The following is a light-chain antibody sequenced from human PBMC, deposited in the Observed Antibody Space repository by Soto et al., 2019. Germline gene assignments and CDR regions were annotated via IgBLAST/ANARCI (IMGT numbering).Light chain of an antibody. V-gene: IGKV3-20*01. CDR2: GAS. CDR3: QRYGSSPLT. J-gene: IGKJ4*01. Sequence: EIVLTQSPGTLSLSPGERATLSCRASQSVSAGHLAWYQQKPGQAPRLLIYGASSRATGIPARFSGSGSGTDFTLTISRLEPEDFAVYFCQRYGSSPLTFGGGTKVEVK. CDR1: QSVSAGH.